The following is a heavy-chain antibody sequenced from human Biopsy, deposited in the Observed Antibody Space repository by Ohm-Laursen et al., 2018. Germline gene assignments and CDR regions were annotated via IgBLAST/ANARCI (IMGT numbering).Heavy chain of an antibody. J-gene: IGHJ3*02. Sequence: SDTLSLTCTVSGDSLSSYYWSWIRQPAGKGLEWIGRIYSSGSTNYSPSLKSRVTLSMDTSKRQFSLKLSFVTAADTAVYYCARWTPEYDSSRYYLDAFDIWGQGTKVTVSS. V-gene: IGHV4-4*07. CDR2: IYSSGST. CDR1: GDSLSSYY. CDR3: ARWTPEYDSSRYYLDAFDI. D-gene: IGHD3-22*01.